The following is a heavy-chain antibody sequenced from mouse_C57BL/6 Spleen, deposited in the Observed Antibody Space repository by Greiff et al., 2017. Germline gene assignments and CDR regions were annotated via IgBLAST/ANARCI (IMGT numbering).Heavy chain of an antibody. D-gene: IGHD1-1*01. J-gene: IGHJ3*01. CDR2: IDPENGDT. Sequence: EVKLVESGAELVRPGASVKLSCTASGFNIKDDYMHWVKQRPEQGLEWIGWIDPENGDTEYASKFQGKATITADTSSNTAYLQLSSLTSEDTAVYYCTTNYGSSLAWFACWGQGTLVTVSA. V-gene: IGHV14-4*01. CDR3: TTNYGSSLAWFAC. CDR1: GFNIKDDY.